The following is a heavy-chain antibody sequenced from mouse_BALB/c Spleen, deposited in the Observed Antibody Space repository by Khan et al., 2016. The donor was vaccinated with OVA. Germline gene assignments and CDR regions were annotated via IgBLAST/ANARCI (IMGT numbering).Heavy chain of an antibody. V-gene: IGHV1-77*01. Sequence: QVQLQQSGAELARPGASVKLSCKASGYTFTDYYINWVKQRTGQGLEWIGEISPGSGDTYYNERFKGKATLTADKSSSTAYMQLSSLTSEDSAGDLCARRNYFGYTFAYWGQGTLVTVSA. J-gene: IGHJ3*01. D-gene: IGHD1-2*01. CDR3: ARRNYFGYTFAY. CDR2: ISPGSGDT. CDR1: GYTFTDYY.